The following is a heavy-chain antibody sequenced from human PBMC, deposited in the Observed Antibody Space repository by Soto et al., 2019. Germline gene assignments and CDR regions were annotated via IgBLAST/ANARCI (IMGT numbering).Heavy chain of an antibody. CDR3: AKAGGDY. CDR1: GFTASSYA. V-gene: IGHV3-23*01. J-gene: IGHJ4*02. D-gene: IGHD3-10*01. Sequence: GGSLRLSCAASGFTASSYAMSWVRQAPGKGLEWVSGFSGSGGATFYADSVKGRFTISRDSSKNTVYLHMNRLRAEDTAVYYCAKAGGDYWGQGTLVTVSS. CDR2: FSGSGGAT.